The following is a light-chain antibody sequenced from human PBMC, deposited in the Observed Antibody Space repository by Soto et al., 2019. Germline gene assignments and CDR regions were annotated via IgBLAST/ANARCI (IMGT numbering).Light chain of an antibody. J-gene: IGKJ2*01. V-gene: IGKV2-28*01. CDR3: MQALQTPYT. Sequence: DIVMTQSPLSLPVTPGEPASISCRSSQSLLYSNGDNYLDWYLQKPGQSPQLLIYLGSNRASGVPDRFSGSGSGTDVALKISRVEAEDVGVYYYMQALQTPYTFGQGTKLEIK. CDR2: LGS. CDR1: QSLLYSNGDNY.